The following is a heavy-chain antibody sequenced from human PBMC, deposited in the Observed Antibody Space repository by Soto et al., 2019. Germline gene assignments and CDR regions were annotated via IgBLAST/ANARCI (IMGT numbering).Heavy chain of an antibody. CDR1: GYTLTELS. CDR2: FDPEDGET. CDR3: AASCSSTSCYWWFDY. J-gene: IGHJ4*02. V-gene: IGHV1-24*01. Sequence: ASVKVSCKVSGYTLTELSMHWVRQAPGKALEWMGGFDPEDGETIYAQKFQGRVTMTEDTSTDTAYMELSSLRSEDTAVYYCAASCSSTSCYWWFDYWGQGTQVTVSS. D-gene: IGHD2-2*01.